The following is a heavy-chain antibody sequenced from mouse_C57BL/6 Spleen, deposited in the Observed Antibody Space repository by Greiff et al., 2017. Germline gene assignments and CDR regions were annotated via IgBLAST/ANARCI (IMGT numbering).Heavy chain of an antibody. CDR2: IRNKANGYTT. D-gene: IGHD1-1*01. V-gene: IGHV7-3*01. Sequence: EVKVVESGGGLVQPGGSLSLSCAASGFTFTDYYMSWVRQPPGKALEWLGFIRNKANGYTTEYSASVKGRFTISRDNSQSILYLQMDALRAEDSATYYCARYYYDSWFAYWGQGTLVTVSA. J-gene: IGHJ3*01. CDR1: GFTFTDYY. CDR3: ARYYYDSWFAY.